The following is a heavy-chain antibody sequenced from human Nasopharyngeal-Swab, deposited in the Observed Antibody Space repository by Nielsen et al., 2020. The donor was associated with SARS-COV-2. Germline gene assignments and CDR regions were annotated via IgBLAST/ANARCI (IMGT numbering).Heavy chain of an antibody. Sequence: SLKISCAASGFTFDDYAIHWVRQAPGRGLEWVAGISWDSGNIGYEDSVKGRFNIYRDNAKNSLYLQMNSLRADDTALYYCVKDNLLRAFDLWGQGTMVTVSS. CDR2: ISWDSGNI. V-gene: IGHV3-9*01. J-gene: IGHJ3*01. CDR1: GFTFDDYA. CDR3: VKDNLLRAFDL. D-gene: IGHD2-15*01.